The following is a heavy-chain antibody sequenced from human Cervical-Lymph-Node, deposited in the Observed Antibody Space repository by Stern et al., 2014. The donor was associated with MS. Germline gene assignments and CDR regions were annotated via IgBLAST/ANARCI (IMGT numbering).Heavy chain of an antibody. Sequence: QVQLVESGGGVVQPGRSLRLSCAGSGFTFSSSGMHWVRQAPGKGLERLAIIWYDGSNRYYADSVKGRFTISRDNSKNTLYLQMNSLRAEDTAVYYCAREGGNTAEYFQHWGQGTLVTVSS. D-gene: IGHD4-23*01. CDR3: AREGGNTAEYFQH. V-gene: IGHV3-33*01. CDR1: GFTFSSSG. J-gene: IGHJ1*01. CDR2: IWYDGSNR.